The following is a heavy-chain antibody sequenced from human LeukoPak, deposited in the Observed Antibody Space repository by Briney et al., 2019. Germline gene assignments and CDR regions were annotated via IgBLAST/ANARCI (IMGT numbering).Heavy chain of an antibody. CDR3: ARGKTFYGMDV. CDR1: GGAISSSSYY. V-gene: IGHV4-39*01. J-gene: IGHJ6*02. Sequence: KASETLSLTCTVSGGAISSSSYYWGWIRQPPGKGLEWIGSIYYSGSTYYNPSLKSRVTISVDTSKHQFSLKLSSVTATDTGVFNCARGKTFYGMDVWGQGTTVTVSS. CDR2: IYYSGST.